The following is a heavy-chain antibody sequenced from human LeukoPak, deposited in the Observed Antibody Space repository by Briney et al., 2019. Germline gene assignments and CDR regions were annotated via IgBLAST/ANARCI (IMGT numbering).Heavy chain of an antibody. CDR3: GRDSRGPDS. CDR2: IFTSGST. CDR1: SGSINFFY. V-gene: IGHV4-4*07. Sequence: PSETLSLTCTVSSGSINFFYWSWIRQPAGKGLEWIGRIFTSGSTNYNPSLKSRVTISVDTSKNQISLRLNSVTAADTAVYYCGRDSRGPDSWGQGTLVTVSS. D-gene: IGHD3-22*01. J-gene: IGHJ4*02.